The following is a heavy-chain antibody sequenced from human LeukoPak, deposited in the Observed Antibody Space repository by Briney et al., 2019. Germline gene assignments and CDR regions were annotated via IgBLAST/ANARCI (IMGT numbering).Heavy chain of an antibody. CDR2: ISAYNGNT. J-gene: IGHJ4*02. CDR3: ARAGHCTNGICYTADFDY. D-gene: IGHD2-8*01. CDR1: GYTFTSYG. V-gene: IGHV1-18*01. Sequence: GASVKVSCKASGYTFTSYGISWVRQAPGQGLEWMGWISAYNGNTNYAQKLQGRVTMTTDTSTSTAYMELRSLRSDDTAVYYCARAGHCTNGICYTADFDYWGQGTLVTVSS.